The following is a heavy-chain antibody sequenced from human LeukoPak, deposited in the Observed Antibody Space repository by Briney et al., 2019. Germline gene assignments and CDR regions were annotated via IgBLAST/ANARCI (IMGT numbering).Heavy chain of an antibody. CDR2: ISAYNGNT. J-gene: IGHJ4*02. D-gene: IGHD3-22*01. CDR3: ARDLSNYYDSSGHGDY. V-gene: IGHV1-18*01. CDR1: GYTFTSYG. Sequence: ASVKVSCKASGYTFTSYGISWVRQAPGQGLEWMGWISAYNGNTNYAQKLQGRVTMTTDTSTSTAYMELRSLRSDDTAVYYCARDLSNYYDSSGHGDYWGQGTLVTVSS.